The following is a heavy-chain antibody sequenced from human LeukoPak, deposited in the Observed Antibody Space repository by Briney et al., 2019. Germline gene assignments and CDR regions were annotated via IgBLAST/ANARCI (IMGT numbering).Heavy chain of an antibody. CDR1: GFTFSDYY. D-gene: IGHD5-18*01. CDR2: ISSSGSTI. Sequence: GGSLRLSCAASGFTFSDYYMSWIRQAPGKGLEWVSYISSSGSTIYYADSVKGRFTISRDNAKNSLYLQMNGLRAEDTAVYYCAKVYSYGPKPNYFDYWGQGTLVTVSS. V-gene: IGHV3-11*01. J-gene: IGHJ4*02. CDR3: AKVYSYGPKPNYFDY.